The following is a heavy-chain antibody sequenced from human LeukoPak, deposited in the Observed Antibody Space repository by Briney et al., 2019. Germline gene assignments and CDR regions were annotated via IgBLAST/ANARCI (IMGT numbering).Heavy chain of an antibody. CDR3: ARDPQAAWFDP. CDR1: GGSISHYY. CDR2: MYYSGST. J-gene: IGHJ5*02. V-gene: IGHV4-59*01. Sequence: SETLSLTCTVSGGSISHYYWTWIRQPPGKGLEWIGFMYYSGSTNYNPSFKSRVTISADTSKNQFSLKLHSVTAADTAVYYCARDPQAAWFDPWGQGTLVTVSS. D-gene: IGHD2-15*01.